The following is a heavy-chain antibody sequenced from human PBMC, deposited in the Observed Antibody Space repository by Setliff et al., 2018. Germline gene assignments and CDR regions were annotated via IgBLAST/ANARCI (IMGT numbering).Heavy chain of an antibody. CDR2: ISA. D-gene: IGHD3-16*01. J-gene: IGHJ4*02. Sequence: VASVKVSCKASGYTFTSYGINWVRQAPGQGLEWMGWISAYAQKFQGRVTMTTDTSTSTAYMELRSLRSDDTAVYFCTRSRGPRVVLAADFDFWGQGTLVTVSS. V-gene: IGHV1-18*01. CDR3: TRSRGPRVVLAADFDF. CDR1: GYTFTSYG.